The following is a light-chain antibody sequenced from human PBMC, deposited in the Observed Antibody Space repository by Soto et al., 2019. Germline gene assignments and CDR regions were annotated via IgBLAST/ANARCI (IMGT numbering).Light chain of an antibody. CDR1: QSVSSSY. V-gene: IGKV3-20*01. J-gene: IGKJ3*01. CDR2: GAS. CDR3: QLYDTSPAT. Sequence: EIVLTQSPGTLSLSPGERATLSCRASQSVSSSYLAWYQHKPGQAPRFLIYGASRRATSIPDRFIGSGSGTDFDLAISRLEPEECAVYYCQLYDTSPATFGPGTKVHIK.